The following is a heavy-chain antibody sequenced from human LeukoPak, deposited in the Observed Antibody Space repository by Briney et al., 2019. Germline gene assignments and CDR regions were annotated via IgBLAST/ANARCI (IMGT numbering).Heavy chain of an antibody. CDR3: AKDLRLRLGELSLNFDY. CDR2: ISYDGSNK. Sequence: GGSLRLSCAASGFTFSEHEMNWVRQAPGKGLEWVAVISYDGSNKYYADSVKGRFTISRDNSKNTLYLQMNSLRAEDTAVYYCAKDLRLRLGELSLNFDYWGQGTLVTVSS. CDR1: GFTFSEHE. J-gene: IGHJ4*02. D-gene: IGHD3-16*02. V-gene: IGHV3-30*18.